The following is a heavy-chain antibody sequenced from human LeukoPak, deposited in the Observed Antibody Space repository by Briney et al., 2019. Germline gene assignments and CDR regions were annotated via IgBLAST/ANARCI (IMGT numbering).Heavy chain of an antibody. CDR1: GFTFSSYE. Sequence: HPGGSLRLSCEASGFTFSSYEMNWVRQAPGKGLEWVSYISSSGSTMYSADSVKGRFTVSRDNAENSLYLQMNSLRAEDTALYYCARSGYYGSGSYSDYWGQGTLVTVSS. J-gene: IGHJ4*02. V-gene: IGHV3-48*03. CDR2: ISSSGSTM. D-gene: IGHD3-10*01. CDR3: ARSGYYGSGSYSDY.